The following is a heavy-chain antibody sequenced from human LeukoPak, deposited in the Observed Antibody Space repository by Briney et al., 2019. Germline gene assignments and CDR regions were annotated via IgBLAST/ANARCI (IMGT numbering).Heavy chain of an antibody. CDR2: INPNSGGT. V-gene: IGHV1-2*02. D-gene: IGHD4/OR15-4a*01. CDR3: ARTYYYDARSFDY. Sequence: ASVKVSCKASGYTFSGYYMHWVRQAPGQGLEWMGWINPNSGGTNYAQKFQGRVTMTRDTSISTAYMDLRSLRSDDTAVYYCARTYYYDARSFDYWGQGTLVTVSS. CDR1: GYTFSGYY. J-gene: IGHJ4*02.